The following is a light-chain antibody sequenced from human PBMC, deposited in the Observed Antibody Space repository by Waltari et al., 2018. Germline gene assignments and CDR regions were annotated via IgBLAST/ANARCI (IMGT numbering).Light chain of an antibody. Sequence: SALTQPRSVSGSPGPSVTISCPGTTNDLGSYNYVSCYQQHPGKPPKLIILDVTKRPSGVPDRLSGSKSGNTASLTISGLRAEDEAEYYCCSYAGSYTWVFGGGTKLTVV. V-gene: IGLV2-11*01. CDR3: CSYAGSYTWV. CDR2: DVT. J-gene: IGLJ3*02. CDR1: TNDLGSYNY.